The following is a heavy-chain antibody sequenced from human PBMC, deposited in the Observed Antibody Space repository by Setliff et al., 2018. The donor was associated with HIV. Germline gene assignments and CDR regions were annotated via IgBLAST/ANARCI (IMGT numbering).Heavy chain of an antibody. CDR1: GYTLTEVS. D-gene: IGHD3-9*01. Sequence: ASVKVSCKVSGYTLTEVSIHWVRQAPGKGLEWMGGFDPEDGETIYAEKFQGRVTMTEDTATDTAYMELSSLRSEDTAVYYCTTDAYNDYLTGPTPGAFDIWGQGTMVTVSS. CDR2: FDPEDGET. CDR3: TTDAYNDYLTGPTPGAFDI. J-gene: IGHJ3*02. V-gene: IGHV1-24*01.